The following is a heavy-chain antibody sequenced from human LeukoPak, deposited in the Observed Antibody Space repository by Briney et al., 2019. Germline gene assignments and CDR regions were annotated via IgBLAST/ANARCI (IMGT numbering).Heavy chain of an antibody. J-gene: IGHJ4*02. CDR2: INHSGST. Sequence: SSETLSLTCAVYGGSFSGYYWSWIRQPPGKGLEWIGEINHSGSTNYNPSLKSRVTISVDTSKNQFSLKLSSVTAADTAVYYCASGRYTQGNYDFWSGFAPEFDYWGQGTLVTVSS. D-gene: IGHD3-3*01. V-gene: IGHV4-34*01. CDR1: GGSFSGYY. CDR3: ASGRYTQGNYDFWSGFAPEFDY.